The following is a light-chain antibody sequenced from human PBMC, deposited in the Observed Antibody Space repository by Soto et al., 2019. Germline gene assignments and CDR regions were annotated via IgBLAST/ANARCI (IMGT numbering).Light chain of an antibody. V-gene: IGKV1-39*01. Sequence: DIQMTQSPSSLSASLGERVTMSFLASQSISSYLNWYQQKPGKAPKLLIYAASSLQSGVPSRFSGSGSGTDFTLTISSLQPEDFATYYCQQSYSTPTWTFGQGTKV. CDR3: QQSYSTPTWT. CDR1: QSISSY. J-gene: IGKJ1*01. CDR2: AAS.